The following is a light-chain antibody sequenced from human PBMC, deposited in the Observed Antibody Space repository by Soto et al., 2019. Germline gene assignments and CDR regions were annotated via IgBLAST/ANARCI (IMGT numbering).Light chain of an antibody. Sequence: QSALTQPASVSGSPGQSITISCTGTSSDVGSYNLVSWYQQHPGKALKLMIYEGSKRPSGVSNRFSGSKSGNTASLTISGLQAEDEADYYCCSYAGSSTFYVVFGGGTKLTVL. CDR2: EGS. J-gene: IGLJ2*01. CDR3: CSYAGSSTFYVV. V-gene: IGLV2-23*03. CDR1: SSDVGSYNL.